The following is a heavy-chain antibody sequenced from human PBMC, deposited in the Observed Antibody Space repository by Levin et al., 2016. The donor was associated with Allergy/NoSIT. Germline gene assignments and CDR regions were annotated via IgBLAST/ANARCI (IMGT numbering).Heavy chain of an antibody. J-gene: IGHJ6*02. Sequence: GESLKISCAASGFTFSSYSMNWVRQAPGKGLEWVSSISSSSSYIYYADSVKGRFTISRDNAKNSLYLQMNSLRAEDTAVYYCARDGEGATPDYYYYGMDVWGQGTTVTVSS. V-gene: IGHV3-21*01. CDR3: ARDGEGATPDYYYYGMDV. D-gene: IGHD7-27*01. CDR1: GFTFSSYS. CDR2: ISSSSSYI.